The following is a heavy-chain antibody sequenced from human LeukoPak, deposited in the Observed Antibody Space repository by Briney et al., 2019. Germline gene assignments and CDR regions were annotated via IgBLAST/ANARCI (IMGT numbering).Heavy chain of an antibody. CDR3: ARGRAWIAAPADFDY. CDR2: MNPNSGDT. J-gene: IGHJ4*02. D-gene: IGHD6-13*01. V-gene: IGHV1-8*01. CDR1: GYTFTNYD. Sequence: ASVKVSCKASGYTFTNYDINWVRQATGQGLEWMGWMNPNSGDTGYTQKFQGRVTMTRNTSISTAYMELSSLRSEDTAVYYCARGRAWIAAPADFDYWGQGTLVTVSS.